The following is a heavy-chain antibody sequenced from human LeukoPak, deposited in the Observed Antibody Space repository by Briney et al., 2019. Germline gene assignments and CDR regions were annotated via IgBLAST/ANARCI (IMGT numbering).Heavy chain of an antibody. CDR1: GFTVSSNY. Sequence: PGGSLRLSCAASGFTVSSNYMSWVRQAPGKGLEWVSFITSSGGTIYYADSVKGRFTMSRDNAKNSLYLQMKSLRVEDTAVYYCAREGIAAAGEHWGQGTLVTVSS. J-gene: IGHJ1*01. CDR3: AREGIAAAGEH. D-gene: IGHD6-13*01. CDR2: ITSSGGTI. V-gene: IGHV3-11*04.